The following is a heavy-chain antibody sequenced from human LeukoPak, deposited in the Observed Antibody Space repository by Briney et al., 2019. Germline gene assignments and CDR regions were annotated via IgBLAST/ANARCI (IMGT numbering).Heavy chain of an antibody. CDR1: GGSFSGYY. D-gene: IGHD6-19*01. CDR2: INHSGST. Sequence: SETLSLTCAVYGGSFSGYYWSWIRQPPGKGLEWIGEINHSGSTNYNPSLKSRVTISVDTSKNQFSLKLSSVTAADTAVYYCARRRIAVAGVDPWGQGTLVTVSS. V-gene: IGHV4-34*01. J-gene: IGHJ5*02. CDR3: ARRRIAVAGVDP.